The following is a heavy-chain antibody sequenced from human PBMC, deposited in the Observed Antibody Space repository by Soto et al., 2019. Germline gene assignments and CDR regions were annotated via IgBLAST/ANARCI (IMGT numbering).Heavy chain of an antibody. V-gene: IGHV4-31*03. CDR1: GGSISSGGYY. CDR3: AVTTPNGYFDL. Sequence: QVQLQESGPGLVKPSQTLSLTCTVSGGSISSGGYYWSWIRQHPGKGLEWIGYIYYSGSTYYNPSLKRRVTLAVDTSKNQFSLKLSSVTAADTAVYYCAVTTPNGYFDLWGRGTLVTVSS. CDR2: IYYSGST. J-gene: IGHJ2*01. D-gene: IGHD4-4*01.